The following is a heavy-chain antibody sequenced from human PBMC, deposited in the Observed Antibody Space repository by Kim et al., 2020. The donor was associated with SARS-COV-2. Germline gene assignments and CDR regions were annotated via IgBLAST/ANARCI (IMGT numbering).Heavy chain of an antibody. CDR1: GGSISSSSYY. CDR3: AREYSSGWKRGGIDY. CDR2: IYYSGST. D-gene: IGHD6-19*01. V-gene: IGHV4-39*02. J-gene: IGHJ4*02. Sequence: SETLSLTCTVSGGSISSSSYYWGWIRQPPGKGLEWIGSIYYSGSTYYNPSLKSRVTISVDTSKNQFSLKLSSVTAADTAVYYCAREYSSGWKRGGIDYWGQGTLVTVSS.